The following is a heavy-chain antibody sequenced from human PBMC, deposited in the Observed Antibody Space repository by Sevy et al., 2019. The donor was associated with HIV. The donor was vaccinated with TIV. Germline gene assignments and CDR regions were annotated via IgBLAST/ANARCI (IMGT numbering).Heavy chain of an antibody. CDR3: TRESRAAGKDY. Sequence: ASVKVSCKASGYTFTNYAISWVRQAPGQGLEWMGWISAYNGNTKYSQKLQVRVTMTTDTSTSTAYMERRSLRSDDTAVYYCTRESRAAGKDYWGQGTLVTVSS. V-gene: IGHV1-18*04. CDR1: GYTFTNYA. J-gene: IGHJ4*02. CDR2: ISAYNGNT. D-gene: IGHD6-13*01.